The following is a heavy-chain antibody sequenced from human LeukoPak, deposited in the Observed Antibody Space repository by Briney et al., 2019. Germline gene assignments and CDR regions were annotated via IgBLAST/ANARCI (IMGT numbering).Heavy chain of an antibody. J-gene: IGHJ6*03. CDR1: GFTFSSYW. V-gene: IGHV3-7*01. CDR3: ARVHTYYYYMDV. CDR2: IKQDGSEK. Sequence: PGGSLRLSCAASGFTFSSYWVSWVRQAPGKGLEWVANIKQDGSEKYYVDSVKGRFTISRDNAKNSLYLQMNSLRAEDTAVYYCARVHTYYYYMDVWGKGTTVTVSS.